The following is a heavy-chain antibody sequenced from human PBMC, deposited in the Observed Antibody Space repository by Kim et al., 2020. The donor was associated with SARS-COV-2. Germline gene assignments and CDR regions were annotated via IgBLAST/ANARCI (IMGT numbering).Heavy chain of an antibody. V-gene: IGHV4-39*07. D-gene: IGHD5-18*01. CDR1: GGSVSSISYE. CDR3: VSAWHTAMVNP. J-gene: IGHJ5*02. CDR2: IHYTGTT. Sequence: SETLSLTCSVSGGSVSSISYEWGWIRQPPGKGLEWIASIHYTGTTYYNPSLRSRVTISVDTSKNHFSLKLYSVTDADTAVYHCVSAWHTAMVNPLGQGTL.